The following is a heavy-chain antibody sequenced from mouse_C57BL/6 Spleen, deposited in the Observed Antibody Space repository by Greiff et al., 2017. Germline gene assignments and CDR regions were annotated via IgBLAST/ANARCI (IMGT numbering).Heavy chain of an antibody. CDR1: GFSLTSYG. J-gene: IGHJ4*01. V-gene: IGHV2-5*01. CDR2: IWRGGST. Sequence: VQLQQSGPGLVQPSQSLSITCTASGFSLTSYGVHWVRQSPGKGLEWLGVIWRGGSTDYNEAFMSRLSITKDNSKSQVFFKMNSLQADDTAIYYCAKKKNLDYAMDYWGQGTSVTVSS. CDR3: AKKKNLDYAMDY.